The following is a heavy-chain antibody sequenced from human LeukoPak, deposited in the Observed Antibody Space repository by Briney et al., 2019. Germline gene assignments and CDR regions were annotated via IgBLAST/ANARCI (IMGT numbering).Heavy chain of an antibody. V-gene: IGHV5-51*01. D-gene: IGHD2/OR15-2a*01. Sequence: RGESLKISCQGSGYSFTSYWIGWVRQMPGKGLEWMGIIYPGDSDTTYNPSFQGQVTLSADKSISTAYLQWSSLKASDTAMYYCARRASNFYNYYFDYWGQGTLVTVSS. CDR2: IYPGDSDT. J-gene: IGHJ4*02. CDR3: ARRASNFYNYYFDY. CDR1: GYSFTSYW.